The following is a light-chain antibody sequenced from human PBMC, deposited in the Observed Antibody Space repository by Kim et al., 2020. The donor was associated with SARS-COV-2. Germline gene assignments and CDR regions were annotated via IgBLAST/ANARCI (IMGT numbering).Light chain of an antibody. CDR1: SGSIDDNY. CDR3: QSYNRDNVL. Sequence: PGETVTISYTRSSGSIDDNYVQWYQQRPGGVPTAVIYEDDQRPSGVSDRFSGSIDNSSNSASLTISGLRTEDEADYYCQSYNRDNVLFGGGTKLTVL. J-gene: IGLJ2*01. V-gene: IGLV6-57*03. CDR2: EDD.